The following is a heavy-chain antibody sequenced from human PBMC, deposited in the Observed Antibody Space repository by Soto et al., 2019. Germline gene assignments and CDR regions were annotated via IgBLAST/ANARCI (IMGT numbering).Heavy chain of an antibody. V-gene: IGHV3-30*18. CDR2: LSYDGSNK. CDR3: AKSKGAYSSSTDSLDY. D-gene: IGHD6-6*01. Sequence: PGGSLRLSCAASGFTFSSYGMHWVRQAPGKGLEWVAVLSYDGSNKYYADSVKGRFTISRDNSKNTLYLQMNSLRAEDTAVYYCAKSKGAYSSSTDSLDYWGQGTLVTVSS. J-gene: IGHJ4*02. CDR1: GFTFSSYG.